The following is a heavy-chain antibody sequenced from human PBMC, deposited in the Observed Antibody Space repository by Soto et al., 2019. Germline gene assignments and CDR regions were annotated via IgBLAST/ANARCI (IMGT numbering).Heavy chain of an antibody. J-gene: IGHJ6*02. CDR2: IYYSGTT. CDR1: GGSISSYY. V-gene: IGHV4-59*01. CDR3: RSRSVWGYSYRYYYYYGMDD. Sequence: PSETLSLTCTVSGGSISSYYWSWIRQPPGKGLEWIGYIYYSGTTNYNPSLKSRATISVDTSNNQFSLKLSSGTAADTAVNYCRSRSVWGYSYRYYYYYGMDDWGQGTTVTVSS. D-gene: IGHD5-18*01.